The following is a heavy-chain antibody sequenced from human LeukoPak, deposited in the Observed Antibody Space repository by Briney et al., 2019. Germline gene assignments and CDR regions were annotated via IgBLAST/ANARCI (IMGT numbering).Heavy chain of an antibody. Sequence: TGGSLRLSCAAYGFTFSNAYMTWVRQAPGKGLEWVGRIKSKTDGGTTDYAAPVKGRFTISRDDSRNTLYLQMNSLKTEDTGVYYCITGFDGGPPNGGQGTLVTVSS. D-gene: IGHD3-10*01. CDR3: ITGFDGGPPN. V-gene: IGHV3-15*01. CDR1: GFTFSNAY. J-gene: IGHJ4*02. CDR2: IKSKTDGGTT.